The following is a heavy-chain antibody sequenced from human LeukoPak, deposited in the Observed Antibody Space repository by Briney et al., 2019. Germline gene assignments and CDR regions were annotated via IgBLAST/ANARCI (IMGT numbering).Heavy chain of an antibody. Sequence: PGGSLRLPCAASGFTFSGAWMSWVRQAPGKGLEWVGRSRNKANSYTTEYAASVKGRFTISRDDSKNSVYLQMNSLKTEDTAVYYCTRLYYYGSGSYYGMDVWGQGTTVTVSS. J-gene: IGHJ6*02. CDR3: TRLYYYGSGSYYGMDV. CDR1: GFTFSGAW. V-gene: IGHV3-72*01. D-gene: IGHD3-10*01. CDR2: SRNKANSYTT.